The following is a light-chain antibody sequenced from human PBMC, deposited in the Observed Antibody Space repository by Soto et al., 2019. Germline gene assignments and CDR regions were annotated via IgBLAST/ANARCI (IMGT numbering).Light chain of an antibody. J-gene: IGKJ3*01. CDR1: QDISNY. Sequence: DIKMTQSPSSLSASVGDRVTITCQSSQDISNYLNWYQQKPGKAPKLLIYDASNLETGVPSRFSGSGSGTDFTFTIRSLQPEDIATYYCQQYDNLPFTFGPGTKVDVK. CDR2: DAS. CDR3: QQYDNLPFT. V-gene: IGKV1-33*01.